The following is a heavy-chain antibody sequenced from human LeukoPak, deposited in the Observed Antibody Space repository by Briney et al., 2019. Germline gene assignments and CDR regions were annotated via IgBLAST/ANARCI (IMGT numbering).Heavy chain of an antibody. CDR1: GFTFSSYS. D-gene: IGHD4-17*01. V-gene: IGHV3-21*04. CDR3: ARDDTTVTTIDY. J-gene: IGHJ4*02. Sequence: PGGSLRLSCAASGFTFSSYSMNWVRQAPGKGLEWASSISSSSNYIYYADSVKGRFTISRDNAKNSLYLQMNSLRAEDTAVYYCARDDTTVTTIDYWGQGTLVTVSS. CDR2: ISSSSNYI.